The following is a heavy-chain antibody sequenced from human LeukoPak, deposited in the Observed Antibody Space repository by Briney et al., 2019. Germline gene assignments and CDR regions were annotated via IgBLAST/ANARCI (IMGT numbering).Heavy chain of an antibody. CDR1: GFTFSSYA. CDR2: LRGDGST. D-gene: IGHD1-1*01. V-gene: IGHV3-23*01. Sequence: GGSLRLSCAASGFTFSSYAMSSVRQAPARGLEWVSSLRGDGSTFYADSVKGRFTLSRDESRNTVYFQLNRLRVEDTAVYYCAKASWVSNGDAVLWGQGTLVTVFS. J-gene: IGHJ4*02. CDR3: AKASWVSNGDAVL.